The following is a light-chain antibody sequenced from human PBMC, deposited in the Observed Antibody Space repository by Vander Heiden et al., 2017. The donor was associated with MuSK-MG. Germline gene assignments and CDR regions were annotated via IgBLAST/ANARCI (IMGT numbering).Light chain of an antibody. J-gene: IGKJ4*01. Sequence: IPFTQSPSFLSASVGDRVTITSRASQGISSYLAWYQQKPGKAPKLLIYAASTLQSGVPSRFSGSGSGTEFTLTISSLQPEDFATYYCQQLNSYPRNFGGGTKVEIK. V-gene: IGKV1-9*01. CDR2: AAS. CDR1: QGISSY. CDR3: QQLNSYPRN.